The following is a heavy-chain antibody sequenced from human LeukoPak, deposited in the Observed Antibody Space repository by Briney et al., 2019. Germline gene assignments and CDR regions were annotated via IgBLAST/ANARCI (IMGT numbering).Heavy chain of an antibody. V-gene: IGHV3-23*01. Sequence: GGSLRLSCATSGFTFTNYAMNCVRHAPGRGLEWVSAVTGPGDTTYYADSVKGRFFMSREDSKTTVYLQMNSLRAEDTAIYYCAKGAEIDLWGQGTLVTVSS. J-gene: IGHJ5*02. CDR3: AKGAEIDL. CDR2: VTGPGDTT. CDR1: GFTFTNYA. D-gene: IGHD3-16*01.